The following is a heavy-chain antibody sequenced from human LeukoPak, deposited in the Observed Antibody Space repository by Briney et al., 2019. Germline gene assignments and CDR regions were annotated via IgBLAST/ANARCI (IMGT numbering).Heavy chain of an antibody. J-gene: IGHJ4*02. Sequence: SETLSLTCAVSGGSISGYYWSWIRQPPGKGLEWIGEINHSGSTNYNPSLKSRVTISVDTSKNQFSLRLSSVTAADTAVYYCARGGYSYGSYYWGQGTLVTVSS. CDR3: ARGGYSYGSYY. CDR2: INHSGST. D-gene: IGHD5-18*01. CDR1: GGSISGYY. V-gene: IGHV4-34*01.